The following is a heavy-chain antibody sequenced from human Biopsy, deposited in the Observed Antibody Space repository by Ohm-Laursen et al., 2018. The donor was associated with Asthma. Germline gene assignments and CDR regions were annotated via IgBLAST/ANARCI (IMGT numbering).Heavy chain of an antibody. CDR3: ARVRGDGSGSSIDNYFGMDV. CDR1: PGSINDYY. D-gene: IGHD3-10*01. V-gene: IGHV4-59*12. Sequence: GTLSLTCTVSPGSINDYYWNWIRQFPGKGLEWVGYVHSTGSTRFNPSLKSRLTISVDTSVDQVSLKLSSVTAADTAVYYCARVRGDGSGSSIDNYFGMDVWGQGTTVTVSS. CDR2: VHSTGST. J-gene: IGHJ6*02.